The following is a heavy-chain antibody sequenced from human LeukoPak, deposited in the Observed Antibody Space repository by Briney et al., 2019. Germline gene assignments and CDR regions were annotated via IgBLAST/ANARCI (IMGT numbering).Heavy chain of an antibody. CDR2: IYYSGST. CDR1: GGSISSGGYY. CDR3: ARRTYYYDSSGYYGPSYFDY. V-gene: IGHV4-31*03. D-gene: IGHD3-22*01. Sequence: SQTLFLTCTVSGGSISSGGYYWSWIRQHPGKGLEWIGYIYYSGSTYYNPSLKSRVTISVDTSKNQFSLKLSSVTAADTAVYYCARRTYYYDSSGYYGPSYFDYWGQGTLVTVSS. J-gene: IGHJ4*02.